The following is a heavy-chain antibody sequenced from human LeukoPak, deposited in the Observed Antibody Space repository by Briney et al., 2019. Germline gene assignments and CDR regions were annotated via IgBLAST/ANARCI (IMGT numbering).Heavy chain of an antibody. CDR1: GYTFTSYV. V-gene: IGHV1-8*01. D-gene: IGHD3-22*01. CDR3: ARVEYISGYSHVY. CDR2: MNPNSGNT. J-gene: IGHJ4*02. Sequence: ASVKVSCTASGYTFTSYVINWVRQATGQGLEWMGWMNPNSGNTGYGQKFQGRVTMTRNIFISTAYMELSSLRSEDTAVYYCARVEYISGYSHVYWGQGTLVTVSS.